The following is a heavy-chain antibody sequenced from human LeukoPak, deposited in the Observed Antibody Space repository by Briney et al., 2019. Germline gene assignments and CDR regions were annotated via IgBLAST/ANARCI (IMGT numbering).Heavy chain of an antibody. V-gene: IGHV3-48*01. CDR3: ATGGYYSHYFDY. J-gene: IGHJ4*02. CDR1: GFTFSSFG. D-gene: IGHD3-22*01. Sequence: GGSLRLSCAASGFTFSSFGMNWVRQAPGKGLEWVSYISSSSSTIYYADSVKGRFTISRDNSKNTLYLQMNSLRAEDTAVYYCATGGYYSHYFDYWGQGTLVTVSS. CDR2: ISSSSSTI.